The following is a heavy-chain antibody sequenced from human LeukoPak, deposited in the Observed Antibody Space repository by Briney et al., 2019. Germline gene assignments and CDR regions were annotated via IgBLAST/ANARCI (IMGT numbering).Heavy chain of an antibody. CDR1: GGTFSSYA. V-gene: IGHV1-18*01. CDR3: ARVSRSGNEYY. Sequence: ASVKVSCKASGGTFSSYAISWVRQAPGQGLEWMGWISTYNGETKYARNLQGRVTMTTDASTSTAYMELRSLQSDDTAVYYCARVSRSGNEYYWGQGTLVTVSS. D-gene: IGHD2/OR15-2a*01. J-gene: IGHJ4*02. CDR2: ISTYNGET.